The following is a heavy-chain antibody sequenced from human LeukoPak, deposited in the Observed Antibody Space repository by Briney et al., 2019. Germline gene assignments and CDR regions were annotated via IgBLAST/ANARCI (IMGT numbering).Heavy chain of an antibody. Sequence: PSETLSLTCAVSGGSISSSNWWSWVRQPPGKGLEWIGEIYHSGSTNYNPSLKSRVAISVDKSRNQFSLKLSSVTAADTAVYYCARSSYCSGGTCYPGCCWGQGTLVTVSS. V-gene: IGHV4-4*02. CDR2: IYHSGST. D-gene: IGHD2-15*01. J-gene: IGHJ4*02. CDR3: ARSSYCSGGTCYPGCC. CDR1: GGSISSSNW.